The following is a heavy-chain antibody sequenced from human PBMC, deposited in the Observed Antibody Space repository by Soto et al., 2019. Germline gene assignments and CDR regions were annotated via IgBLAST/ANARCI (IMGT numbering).Heavy chain of an antibody. Sequence: ASVKVSCKASGYTFTSYAMHWVRQAPGQRLEWMGWINAGNGNTKYSQKFQGRVTMTRDTSTSTVYMELSSLRSEDTAVYYCARAGVVGATASYYYGMDVWGQGTTVTVSS. CDR3: ARAGVVGATASYYYGMDV. D-gene: IGHD1-26*01. CDR2: INAGNGNT. J-gene: IGHJ6*02. CDR1: GYTFTSYA. V-gene: IGHV1-3*01.